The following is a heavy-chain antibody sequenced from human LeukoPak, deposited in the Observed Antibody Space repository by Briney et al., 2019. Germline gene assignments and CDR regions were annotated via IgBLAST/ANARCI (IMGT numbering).Heavy chain of an antibody. Sequence: GGSLRLSCAASGFTFSSYGMHWVRQAPGKGLEWVAFIRYDGSNKYYADSVKGRFTISRDNSKSTLYLQMNSLRAEDTAVYYCAKMSYDFWSGFGYWGQGTLVTVSS. D-gene: IGHD3-3*01. CDR3: AKMSYDFWSGFGY. J-gene: IGHJ4*02. CDR1: GFTFSSYG. CDR2: IRYDGSNK. V-gene: IGHV3-30*02.